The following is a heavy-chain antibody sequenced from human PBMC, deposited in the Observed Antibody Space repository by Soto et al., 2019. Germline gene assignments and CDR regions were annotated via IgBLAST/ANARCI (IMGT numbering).Heavy chain of an antibody. V-gene: IGHV3-33*01. Sequence: QVRLVESGGGVVQPGRSLRVSCAASGFTFSTYGMHWVRQAPGKGLEWVALISYDGNNKYYADSVKGRFTISRDNSQNTLYLQMDSLRAEDMAVYYCARDLRKGSYLDYWGQGTLVTVSS. CDR1: GFTFSTYG. J-gene: IGHJ4*02. D-gene: IGHD3-3*01. CDR2: ISYDGNNK. CDR3: ARDLRKGSYLDY.